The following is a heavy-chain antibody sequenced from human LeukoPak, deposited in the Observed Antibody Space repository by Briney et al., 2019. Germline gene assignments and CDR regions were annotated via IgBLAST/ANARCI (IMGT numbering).Heavy chain of an antibody. CDR2: IRSKANSYAT. CDR3: TGTYYYDSSGYQT. CDR1: GFTFSGSA. D-gene: IGHD3-22*01. J-gene: IGHJ4*02. V-gene: IGHV3-73*01. Sequence: GGSLRLSCAASGFTFSGSAMHWVRQASGKGLERVGRIRSKANSYATAYAASVKGRFTISRDDSKDTAYLRMNSLKTEDTAVYYCTGTYYYDSSGYQTWGQGTLVTVSS.